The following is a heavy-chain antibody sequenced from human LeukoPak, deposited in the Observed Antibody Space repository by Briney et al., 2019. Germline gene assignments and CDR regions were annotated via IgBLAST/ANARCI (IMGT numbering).Heavy chain of an antibody. J-gene: IGHJ4*02. CDR2: IYSGGSA. D-gene: IGHD3-22*01. Sequence: GGSLRLSCAASGFTVSSNYMSWVRQAPGKGLEWVSVIYSGGSAYYADSVKGRFTISRDNSKNTLYLQMNSLRAEDTAVYYCARGAFDYYDSSGLYYFDYWGQGTLVTVSS. CDR3: ARGAFDYYDSSGLYYFDY. CDR1: GFTVSSNY. V-gene: IGHV3-53*01.